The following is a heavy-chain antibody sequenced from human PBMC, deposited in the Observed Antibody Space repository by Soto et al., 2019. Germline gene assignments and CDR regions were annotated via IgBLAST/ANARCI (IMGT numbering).Heavy chain of an antibody. CDR1: GFTFSSYA. CDR2: ISGSGGST. V-gene: IGHV3-23*01. Sequence: EVQLLESGGGLVQPGGSLRLSCAASGFTFSSYAMSWVRQAPGKGLEWVSAISGSGGSTYYADSVKGRFTISRDNSKNPLYLKVNSLRAEERADYYCPKDFEVVFPAAEYFHHGGQAPWSPSPQ. J-gene: IGHJ1*01. D-gene: IGHD2-15*01. CDR3: PKDFEVVFPAAEYFHH.